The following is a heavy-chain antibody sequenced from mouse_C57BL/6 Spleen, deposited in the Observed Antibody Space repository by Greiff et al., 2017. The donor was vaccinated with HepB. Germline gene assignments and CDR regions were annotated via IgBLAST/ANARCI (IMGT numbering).Heavy chain of an antibody. J-gene: IGHJ4*01. V-gene: IGHV2-9-1*01. Sequence: VQLQESGPGLVAPSQSLSITCTVSGFSLTSYAISWVRQPPGKGLEWLGVIWTGGGTNYNSALKSRLSISKDNSKSQVFLKMNSLQTDDTARYYCARPLYYGNYGAMDYWGQGTSVTVSS. D-gene: IGHD2-1*01. CDR2: IWTGGGT. CDR1: GFSLTSYA. CDR3: ARPLYYGNYGAMDY.